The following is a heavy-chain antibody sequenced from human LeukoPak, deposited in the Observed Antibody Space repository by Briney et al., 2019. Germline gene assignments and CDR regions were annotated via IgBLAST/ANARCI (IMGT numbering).Heavy chain of an antibody. CDR3: ARASGYCSSTSCYAY. CDR2: IYSGGST. Sequence: GGSLRLSCAASGFTVSSNYMSWVRQAPGKGLEWVSVIYSGGSTYYADSVKGRFTISRHNSKNTLYLQMNSLRAEDTAVYYCARASGYCSSTSCYAYRGQGTLVTVSS. D-gene: IGHD2-2*01. J-gene: IGHJ4*02. V-gene: IGHV3-53*04. CDR1: GFTVSSNY.